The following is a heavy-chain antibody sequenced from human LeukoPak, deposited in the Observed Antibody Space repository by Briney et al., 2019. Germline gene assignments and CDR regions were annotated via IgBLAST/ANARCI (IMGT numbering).Heavy chain of an antibody. Sequence: GGSLRLSCAASRFSFSSYAMSWVRQAPGKGVEWVSGISGSGGSTYYADSVKGRFTISRDNSKNTLYLQMNSLRAEDTAVYYCAKGGGYCTNGVCYTAPQGDYWGQGTLVTVSS. V-gene: IGHV3-23*01. J-gene: IGHJ4*02. CDR3: AKGGGYCTNGVCYTAPQGDY. D-gene: IGHD2-8*01. CDR2: ISGSGGST. CDR1: RFSFSSYA.